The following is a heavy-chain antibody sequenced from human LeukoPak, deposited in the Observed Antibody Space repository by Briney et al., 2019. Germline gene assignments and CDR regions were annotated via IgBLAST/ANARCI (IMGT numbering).Heavy chain of an antibody. CDR2: IYYSGST. D-gene: IGHD3-22*01. J-gene: IGHJ4*02. V-gene: IGHV4-59*01. CDR1: GGSISSYH. CDR3: ARDRYYYDSSGYSLFDY. Sequence: SETLSLTCTVSGGSISSYHWSWIRQPPGKGLEWIGYIYYSGSTNYNPSLKSRVTISVGTSKNQFSLKLRSVTAADTAVYYCARDRYYYDSSGYSLFDYWGQGTLVTVSS.